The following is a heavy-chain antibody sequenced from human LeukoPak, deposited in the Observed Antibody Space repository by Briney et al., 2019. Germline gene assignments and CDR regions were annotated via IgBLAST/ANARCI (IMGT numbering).Heavy chain of an antibody. V-gene: IGHV1-2*02. Sequence: ASVKVSCKASGYTFTGYYMHWVRQAPGQGLEWMGWINPNSGGTNYAQKFQGRVTMTRDTSTSTAYMELRSLRSDDTAVYYCARNYYDSSGYDAFDIWGQGTMVTVSS. CDR3: ARNYYDSSGYDAFDI. D-gene: IGHD3-22*01. CDR2: INPNSGGT. CDR1: GYTFTGYY. J-gene: IGHJ3*02.